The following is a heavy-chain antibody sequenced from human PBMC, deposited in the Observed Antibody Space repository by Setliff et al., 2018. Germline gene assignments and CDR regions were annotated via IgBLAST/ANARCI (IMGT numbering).Heavy chain of an antibody. CDR1: GGSFSGYY. V-gene: IGHV4-34*01. CDR2: INHSGST. Sequence: SETLSLTCAVYGGSFSGYYWSWIRQPPGKGLEWIGEINHSGSTNYNPSLKSRVTISVDTSKNQFSLKLSSVTAADTARYYCARLGQWRVLGFFDYYYYYMDVWGKGTTVTVSS. J-gene: IGHJ6*03. D-gene: IGHD6-19*01. CDR3: ARLGQWRVLGFFDYYYYYMDV.